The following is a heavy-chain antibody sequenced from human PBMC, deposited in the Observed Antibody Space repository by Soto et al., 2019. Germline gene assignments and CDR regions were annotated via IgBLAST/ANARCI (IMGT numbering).Heavy chain of an antibody. V-gene: IGHV5-51*01. CDR1: GYSFTSYW. CDR2: IYPGDSDT. CDR3: ARQASTIFGVVKDYYHHYGKDV. Sequence: GESLKISCKGSGYSFTSYWIGWVRQMPGKGLEWMGIIYPGDSDTRYSPSFQGQVTISADKSISAAYLQWSSLKASDTAMYYCARQASTIFGVVKDYYHHYGKDVWSQGTSVTVSS. J-gene: IGHJ6*02. D-gene: IGHD3-3*01.